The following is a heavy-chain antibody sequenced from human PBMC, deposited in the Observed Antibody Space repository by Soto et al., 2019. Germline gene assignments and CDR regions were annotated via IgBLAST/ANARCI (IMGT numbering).Heavy chain of an antibody. Sequence: EVQLVESGGGLVQPGRSLRLSCAASGFTFDDYAMHWVRQAPGKGLEWVSGISWNSGSIGYADSVKGRFTISRDNAKNSLYLQMNSLRAEDTALYYCAKGKEYSGYFAYWGQGTLVTVSS. J-gene: IGHJ4*02. D-gene: IGHD5-12*01. CDR1: GFTFDDYA. CDR2: ISWNSGSI. CDR3: AKGKEYSGYFAY. V-gene: IGHV3-9*01.